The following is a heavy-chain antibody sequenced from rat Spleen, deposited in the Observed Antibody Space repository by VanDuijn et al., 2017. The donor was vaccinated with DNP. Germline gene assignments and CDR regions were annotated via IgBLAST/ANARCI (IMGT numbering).Heavy chain of an antibody. CDR3: ARGVSSYYGYNSY. V-gene: IGHV3-1*01. D-gene: IGHD1-9*01. Sequence: EVQLQESGPGLVKPSQSLSLTCSVTGYSITSNYWAWIRKFPGNKMEWIGYINYSGSTGYNPSLKSRISITRDTSKSQFFLQLNSVTTEDTATYYCARGVSSYYGYNSYWGQGLMVTVSS. CDR2: INYSGST. CDR1: GYSITSNY. J-gene: IGHJ2*01.